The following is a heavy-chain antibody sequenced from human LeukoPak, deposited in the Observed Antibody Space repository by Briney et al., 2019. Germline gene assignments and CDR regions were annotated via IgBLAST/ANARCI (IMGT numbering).Heavy chain of an antibody. CDR3: ARESGITMVRGVMNF. CDR2: INPSGGST. D-gene: IGHD3-10*01. V-gene: IGHV1-46*01. Sequence: ASVKVSCKASGYTFTSYGISWVRQAPGQGLEWMGIINPSGGSTSYAQKFQGRVTMTRDTSTSTVYMELSSLRSEDTAVYYCARESGITMVRGVMNFWGQGTLVTVSS. J-gene: IGHJ4*02. CDR1: GYTFTSYG.